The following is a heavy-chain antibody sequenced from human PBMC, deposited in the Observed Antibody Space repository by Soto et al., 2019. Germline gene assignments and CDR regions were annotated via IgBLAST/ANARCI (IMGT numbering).Heavy chain of an antibody. CDR2: ISHIGSV. V-gene: IGHV4-4*02. CDR3: VRSFGWYAIDY. CDR1: GVSISSNYY. D-gene: IGHD6-19*01. Sequence: QVLLQESGPGLVQPSGTLSLSCAVSGVSISSNYYWGWVRQSPGKGLEWLGDISHIGSVNYSPSLMXXGTISMDRSENQFSLKLNSVTAADTAVYYCVRSFGWYAIDYWGQGTLVIVSS. J-gene: IGHJ4*02.